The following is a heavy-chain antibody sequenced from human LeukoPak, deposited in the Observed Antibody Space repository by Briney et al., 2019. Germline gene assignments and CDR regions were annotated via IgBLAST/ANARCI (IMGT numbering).Heavy chain of an antibody. D-gene: IGHD6-6*01. CDR1: GGSISSSSYY. J-gene: IGHJ4*02. V-gene: IGHV4-39*01. Sequence: SETLSLTCTVSGGSISSSSYYWGWIRQPPGKGLEWIGSMYYRGPTYYNPSLKSRVTISVDTSRNQFSLKLSSVTAADTAVYYCAKHAPHGSSIAARIDYWGQGTLVTVSS. CDR3: AKHAPHGSSIAARIDY. CDR2: MYYRGPT.